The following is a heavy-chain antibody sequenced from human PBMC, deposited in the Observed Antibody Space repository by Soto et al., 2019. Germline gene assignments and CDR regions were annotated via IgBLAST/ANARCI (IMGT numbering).Heavy chain of an antibody. Sequence: QTTLEESGPSLVKPTQTLTLTCTFSGFSLKNSGVGVAWIRQPPGKALEWLALIYWNDDKRYSPTLKNRININKDTSKNRVVLTMTNVDTVDTGTYYCGHRRGIAAIATFDYWGQGMLVTVSS. CDR2: IYWNDDK. J-gene: IGHJ4*02. D-gene: IGHD6-13*01. CDR1: GFSLKNSGVG. CDR3: GHRRGIAAIATFDY. V-gene: IGHV2-5*01.